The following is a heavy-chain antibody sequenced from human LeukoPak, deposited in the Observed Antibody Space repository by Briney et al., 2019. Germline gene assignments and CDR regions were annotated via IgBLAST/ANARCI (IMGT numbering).Heavy chain of an antibody. Sequence: PGGSLRLSCAASAFIFSIYAMSWVRQAPGKGLEWVSGISGSGGSTHYADSVKGRFTISRDNSKNTLYLQMNSLRAEDTAVYYCAKEVSSRCGGDCPPAEYFQHWGQGTLVTVSS. D-gene: IGHD2-21*02. J-gene: IGHJ1*01. V-gene: IGHV3-23*01. CDR2: ISGSGGST. CDR3: AKEVSSRCGGDCPPAEYFQH. CDR1: AFIFSIYA.